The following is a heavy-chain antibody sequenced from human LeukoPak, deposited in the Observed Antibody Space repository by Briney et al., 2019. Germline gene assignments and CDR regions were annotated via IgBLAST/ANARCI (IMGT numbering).Heavy chain of an antibody. D-gene: IGHD3-10*01. CDR1: GVSISSTSYY. J-gene: IGHJ6*03. Sequence: SETLSLTCTVSGVSISSTSYYWGWIRQPPGKGLEWIGSIYYSGRTYYNPSLKSRVTMSVDTSKNQFSLKLSSVTAADTAVYYCARAVGSGSFQTYYYYMDVWGKGTTVTISS. CDR3: ARAVGSGSFQTYYYYMDV. V-gene: IGHV4-39*07. CDR2: IYYSGRT.